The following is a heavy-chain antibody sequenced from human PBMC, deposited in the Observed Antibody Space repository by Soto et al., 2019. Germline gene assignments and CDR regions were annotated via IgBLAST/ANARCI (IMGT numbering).Heavy chain of an antibody. CDR2: IIPIFGTA. D-gene: IGHD2-21*02. CDR1: GGTFSSYA. CDR3: AREYCGGDCYSTIRYYFDY. J-gene: IGHJ4*02. V-gene: IGHV1-69*13. Sequence: SVKVSCKASGGTFSSYAISWVRQAPVQGLEWMGGIIPIFGTANYAQKFQGRVTITADESTSTAYMELSSLRSEDTAVYYCAREYCGGDCYSTIRYYFDYWGQGTLVTVSS.